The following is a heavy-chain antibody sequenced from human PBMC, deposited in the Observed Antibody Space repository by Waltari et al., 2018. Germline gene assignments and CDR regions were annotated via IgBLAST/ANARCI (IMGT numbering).Heavy chain of an antibody. D-gene: IGHD6-25*01. V-gene: IGHV4-4*07. CDR1: GGSISRYY. CDR2: MYTSGSA. CDR3: AREGIYSSATDARFDP. J-gene: IGHJ5*02. Sequence: QVQLQESGPGLVKPSETLSLTCTVSGGSISRYYWSWIRQPAGKGLEWIGRMYTSGSANYSPSLKSRVTISVDTSKNQFSLKLSSVTAADTAVYYCAREGIYSSATDARFDPWGQGTLVTVSS.